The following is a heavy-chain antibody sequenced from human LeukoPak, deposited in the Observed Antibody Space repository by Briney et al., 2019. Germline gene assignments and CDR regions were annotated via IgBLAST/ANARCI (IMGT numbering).Heavy chain of an antibody. D-gene: IGHD6-19*01. CDR1: GYTFTGYY. CDR3: AAFARWLAGNSGWAPDY. V-gene: IGHV1-2*04. Sequence: GASVKVSCQASGYTFTGYYMHWVRQAAGQGLEWMGWINPNSGGTNYAQKFQGWVTMTRDTSISTAYMELSRLRSDDTAVYYCAAFARWLAGNSGWAPDYWGQGTLVTVSS. CDR2: INPNSGGT. J-gene: IGHJ4*02.